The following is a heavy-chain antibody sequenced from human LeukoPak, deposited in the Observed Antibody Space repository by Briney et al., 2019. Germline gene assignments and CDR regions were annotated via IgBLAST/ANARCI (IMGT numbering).Heavy chain of an antibody. V-gene: IGHV3-21*01. CDR1: GFTFSSYS. J-gene: IGHJ3*02. CDR2: ISSSSSYI. Sequence: GGSLRLSCAASGFTFSSYSMNWVRQAPGKGLEWVSSISSSSSYIHYADSVKGRFTISRVNAENSLYLQMNSLRAEDTAVYYCARETNYHVLTGYYKSDAFDIWGQGTMVTVSS. D-gene: IGHD3-9*01. CDR3: ARETNYHVLTGYYKSDAFDI.